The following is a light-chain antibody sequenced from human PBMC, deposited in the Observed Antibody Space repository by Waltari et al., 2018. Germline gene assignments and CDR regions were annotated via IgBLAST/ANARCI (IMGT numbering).Light chain of an antibody. CDR3: SLYMAQGTWV. CDR1: SGSVSMSYY. J-gene: IGLJ3*02. CDR2: TTN. Sequence: QNVVTQEPSLSVSPGGTVTLTCGLTSGSVSMSYYPSWYQQTPGQSPRTLIYTTNVRSSGVPDRFSGSIVGNKAALTITGAQPEDESDYYCSLYMAQGTWVCGGGTKLTVL. V-gene: IGLV8-61*01.